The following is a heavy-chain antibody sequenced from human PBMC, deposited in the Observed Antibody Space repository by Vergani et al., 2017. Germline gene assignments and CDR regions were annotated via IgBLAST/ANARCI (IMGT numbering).Heavy chain of an antibody. J-gene: IGHJ3*02. D-gene: IGHD3-3*01. V-gene: IGHV1-69*02. Sequence: QVQLVHSGAEVKKPGSSVKVSCNASCRTFSSYTISWVRQAPGQGLGWLGRIIPILGIANYAQKFQGRVTITADKYTSTAYMGMSSLRSEDTAVCYCASDGASIRYDFWGGYGDAFDIWGQGTMVTVSS. CDR1: CRTFSSYT. CDR3: ASDGASIRYDFWGGYGDAFDI. CDR2: IIPILGIA.